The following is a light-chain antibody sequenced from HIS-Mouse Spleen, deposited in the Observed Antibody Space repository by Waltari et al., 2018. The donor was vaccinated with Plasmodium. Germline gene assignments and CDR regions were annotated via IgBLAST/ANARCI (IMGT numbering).Light chain of an antibody. CDR2: AAS. J-gene: IGKJ3*01. CDR3: QQYYSYPFT. Sequence: AIRMTQSPSSLSASTGDRVTIPCRASQGISSYLAWYQQKPGTAPKLLIYAASTLQSGVPSRFSGSGSGTDFTLTISCLQSEDFATYYCQQYYSYPFTFGPGTKVDIK. V-gene: IGKV1-8*01. CDR1: QGISSY.